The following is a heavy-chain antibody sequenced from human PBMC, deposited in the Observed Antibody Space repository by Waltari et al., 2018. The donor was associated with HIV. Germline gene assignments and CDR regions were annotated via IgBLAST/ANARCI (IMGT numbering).Heavy chain of an antibody. Sequence: QLQLQASGPGLVKPSETLSLTCSVTGGSISSSNYYWGWIRQPPGKGLEWIGSIYYSGTTYYNPSLESRVTISADTSKNQFSLKLNSVTAADTAIYYCARRGFGGDYQDSHVALGVFDLWGQGTMVTVSS. D-gene: IGHD4-17*01. CDR1: GGSISSSNYY. V-gene: IGHV4-39*01. CDR2: IYYSGTT. CDR3: ARRGFGGDYQDSHVALGVFDL. J-gene: IGHJ3*01.